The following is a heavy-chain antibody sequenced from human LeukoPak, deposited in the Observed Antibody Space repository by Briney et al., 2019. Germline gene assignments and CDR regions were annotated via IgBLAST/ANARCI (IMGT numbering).Heavy chain of an antibody. V-gene: IGHV1-69*01. CDR1: GGTFSSYA. Sequence: VASVKVSCKASGGTFSSYAISWVRQAPGQGLEWMGGIIPIFGTANYAQKFQGRVTITADESTSTAYMELSSLRSEDTAVYYCARDCSSTSCYQDYYYYYGMDVWGQGTTVTVSS. J-gene: IGHJ6*02. CDR3: ARDCSSTSCYQDYYYYYGMDV. D-gene: IGHD2-2*01. CDR2: IIPIFGTA.